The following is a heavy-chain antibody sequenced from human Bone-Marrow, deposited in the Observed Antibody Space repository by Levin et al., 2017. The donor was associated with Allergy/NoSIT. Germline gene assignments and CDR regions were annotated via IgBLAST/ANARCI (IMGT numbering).Heavy chain of an antibody. D-gene: IGHD3-10*01. CDR3: ARGAVGIKGDP. J-gene: IGHJ5*02. CDR2: IDPSDSYT. CDR1: GYNFTNYW. Sequence: GASVKVSCQGSGYNFTNYWIIWVRQMPGKGLEWMGRIDPSDSYTNYIPSFRGRVTITADKSISSAFLEWSSLKASDTAMYYCARGAVGIKGDPWGQGTLVTVSS. V-gene: IGHV5-10-1*01.